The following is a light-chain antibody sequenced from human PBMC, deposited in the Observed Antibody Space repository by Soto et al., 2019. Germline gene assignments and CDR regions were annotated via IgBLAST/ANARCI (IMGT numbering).Light chain of an antibody. CDR3: EYYSTSIT. CDR1: QSISNNH. J-gene: IGKJ4*01. Sequence: ELVLTQSPGTLSLSPGERVTLSCRASQSISNNHLARYQQKPGQAPRLLIHGTSNRATGIPDRFSGSGSGTDFTLTFSRLEPEDFAVYYCEYYSTSITFGGGTKVEIK. CDR2: GTS. V-gene: IGKV3-20*01.